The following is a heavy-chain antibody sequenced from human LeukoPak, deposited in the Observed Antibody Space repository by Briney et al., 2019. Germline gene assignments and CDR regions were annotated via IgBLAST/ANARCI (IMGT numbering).Heavy chain of an antibody. CDR3: ARGLYYYDSSGYFY. Sequence: ASVKVSCKASGYTFTGYYMHWVRQAPGQGLEWMGWINPNSGGTNYAQKFQGRVTMTRDTSISTAYRELSRLRSDDTAVYYCARGLYYYDSSGYFYWGQGTLVTVSS. J-gene: IGHJ4*02. CDR2: INPNSGGT. D-gene: IGHD3-22*01. V-gene: IGHV1-2*02. CDR1: GYTFTGYY.